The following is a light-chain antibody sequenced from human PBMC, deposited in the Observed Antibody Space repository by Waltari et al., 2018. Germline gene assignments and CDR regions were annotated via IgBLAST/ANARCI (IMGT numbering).Light chain of an antibody. CDR3: QAWGTGTKRM. J-gene: IGLJ3*02. V-gene: IGLV4-69*01. CDR1: SGHTNYA. Sequence: QVVLTQSPSASASLGASVKPTCTLSSGHTNYAIAWHQQQPEKGPRFLMILNSDGTHKKGDGIPDRFSGSSSGAERYLTITSLRSEGEADYYCQAWGTGTKRMFGGGTKLTVL. CDR2: LNSDGTH.